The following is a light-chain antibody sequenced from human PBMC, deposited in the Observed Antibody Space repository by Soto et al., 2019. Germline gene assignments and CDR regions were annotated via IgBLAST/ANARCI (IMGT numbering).Light chain of an antibody. CDR1: QSISSY. J-gene: IGKJ1*01. Sequence: DIQMTQTPYSLSASVGDRFTITCRASQSISSYLNWYQQKPGKAPKLLIYAASSLQSGVPSRFSGSGSGTDFTLTISSLQPEDFATYYCQQSYSTPPWTFGQGTKVDIK. CDR3: QQSYSTPPWT. CDR2: AAS. V-gene: IGKV1-39*01.